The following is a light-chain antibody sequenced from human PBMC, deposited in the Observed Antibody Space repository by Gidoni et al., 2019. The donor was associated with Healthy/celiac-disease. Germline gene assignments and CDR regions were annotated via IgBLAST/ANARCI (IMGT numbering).Light chain of an antibody. V-gene: IGLV1-40*01. Sequence: QSVLTQPPSVSGAPGQRVTISCTGSSSNIGAGYDVHWYQQLPGTAPKLLIYGNSNRPSGVPDRFSGSRYGTSAYLDSTGLQAEDEADYYCQSYDSSLSGLYVFGTGTKVTVL. J-gene: IGLJ1*01. CDR1: SSNIGAGYD. CDR3: QSYDSSLSGLYV. CDR2: GNS.